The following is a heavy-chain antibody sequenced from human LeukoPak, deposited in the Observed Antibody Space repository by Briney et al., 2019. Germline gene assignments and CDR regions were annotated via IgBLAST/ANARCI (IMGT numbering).Heavy chain of an antibody. CDR3: VRRDFDY. CDR2: IYPDDSDT. CDR1: GYTFTNYW. V-gene: IGHV5-51*01. Sequence: GGSLKISCRASGYTFTNYWMGWVRQMPGKGLEYMGIIYPDDSDTRYSPSFKGQVTISADKSINTAYLQWNSLKASDTAMYYCVRRDFDYWGQGTLVTVSS. J-gene: IGHJ4*02.